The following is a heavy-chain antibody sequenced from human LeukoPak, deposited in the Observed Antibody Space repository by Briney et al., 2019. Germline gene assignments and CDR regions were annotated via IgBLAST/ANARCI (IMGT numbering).Heavy chain of an antibody. Sequence: SETLSLTCTASGYSISSGYYWGWIRQPPGKGLEWIGGIYYSGSTYYNPSLNSRLTISVDTSTNKFSLKLSSFSASDKPVYYCARHFGYSSGWPLDYWGQGTLVTVSS. J-gene: IGHJ4*02. CDR1: GYSISSGYY. V-gene: IGHV4-38-2*02. D-gene: IGHD6-19*01. CDR2: IYYSGST. CDR3: ARHFGYSSGWPLDY.